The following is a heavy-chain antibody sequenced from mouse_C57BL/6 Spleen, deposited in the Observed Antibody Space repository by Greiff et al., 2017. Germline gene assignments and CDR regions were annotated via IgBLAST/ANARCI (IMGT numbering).Heavy chain of an antibody. CDR2: IYPGDGDT. J-gene: IGHJ2*01. CDR1: GYAFSSSW. V-gene: IGHV1-82*01. D-gene: IGHD2-4*01. Sequence: VKLQQSGPELVKPGASVKISCKASGYAFSSSWMNWVKQRPGKGLEWIGRIYPGDGDTNYNGKFKGKATLTADKSSSTAYMQLSSLTSEDSAVYFCASYDSLFDYWGQGTTLTVSS. CDR3: ASYDSLFDY.